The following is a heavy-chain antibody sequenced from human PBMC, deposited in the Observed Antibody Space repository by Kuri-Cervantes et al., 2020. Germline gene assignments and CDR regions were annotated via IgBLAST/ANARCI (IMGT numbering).Heavy chain of an antibody. CDR2: IYTSGST. D-gene: IGHD3-10*01. Sequence: SCTVSGGSISSSSYYWSWIRQPAGKGLEWIGRIYTSGSTNYNPSLKSRVTMSVDTSKNQFSLKLSSVTAADTAVYYCASITPPIPMDDAFDIWGQGTMVTVSS. J-gene: IGHJ3*02. CDR1: GGSISSSSYY. V-gene: IGHV4-61*02. CDR3: ASITPPIPMDDAFDI.